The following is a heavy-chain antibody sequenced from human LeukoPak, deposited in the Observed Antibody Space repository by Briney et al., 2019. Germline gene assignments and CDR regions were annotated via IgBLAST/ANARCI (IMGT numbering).Heavy chain of an antibody. J-gene: IGHJ4*02. V-gene: IGHV1-18*01. D-gene: IGHD3-9*01. Sequence: GASVKVSCKASGYTFTSYGISWVRQAPGQGLEWMGWISAYNGNTNYAQKLQGRVTMTTDTSTSTAYMELRSLRSDDTAVYYCARDLGPYYDILTGYYVHWGQGTLVTVSS. CDR3: ARDLGPYYDILTGYYVH. CDR1: GYTFTSYG. CDR2: ISAYNGNT.